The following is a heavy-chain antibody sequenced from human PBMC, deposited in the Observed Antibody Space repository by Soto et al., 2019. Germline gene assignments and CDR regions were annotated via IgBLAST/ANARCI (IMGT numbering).Heavy chain of an antibody. CDR3: ASSAVSAFDI. Sequence: GGSLRLSCAASGFTFSSYAMHWVRQAPGKGLEWVAVISYDGSNKYYADSVKGQFTISRDNSKNTLYLQMSSLSAYDTAVYYSASSAVSAFDIWGQGTMVTVSS. CDR2: ISYDGSNK. J-gene: IGHJ3*02. V-gene: IGHV3-30-3*01. D-gene: IGHD3-10*01. CDR1: GFTFSSYA.